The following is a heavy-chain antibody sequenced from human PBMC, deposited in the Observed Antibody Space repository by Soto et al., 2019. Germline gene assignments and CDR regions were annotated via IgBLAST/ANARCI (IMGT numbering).Heavy chain of an antibody. J-gene: IGHJ5*02. CDR1: GGTFSSYA. CDR2: IIPIFGTA. V-gene: IGHV1-69*06. D-gene: IGHD5-18*01. CDR3: ARSRGGYSYGSVWYNWFDP. Sequence: ASVKVSCKASGGTFSSYAISWVRQAPGQGLEWMGGIIPIFGTANYAQKFQGRVTITADKSTSTAYMELSSLRSEDTAVYYCARSRGGYSYGSVWYNWFDPWGQGTLITVSS.